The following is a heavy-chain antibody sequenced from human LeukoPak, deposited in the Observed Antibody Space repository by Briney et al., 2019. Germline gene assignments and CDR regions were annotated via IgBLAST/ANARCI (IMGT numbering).Heavy chain of an antibody. Sequence: GGSLRLSCAASGFTFISYSMHWVRQAPGKGLEWVAFIRYDGSNKYYADSVKGRFTISRDNSENTLYLQMNSLRAEDTAVYYCAKHGLPLVVISAPLDYWGQGTLVTVSS. CDR1: GFTFISYS. J-gene: IGHJ4*02. V-gene: IGHV3-30*02. D-gene: IGHD2-15*01. CDR3: AKHGLPLVVISAPLDY. CDR2: IRYDGSNK.